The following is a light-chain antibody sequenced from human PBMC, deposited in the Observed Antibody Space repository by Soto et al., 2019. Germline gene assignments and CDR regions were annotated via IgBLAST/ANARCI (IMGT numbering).Light chain of an antibody. CDR3: SSYTSSSTLVV. CDR2: DVS. Sequence: QSALTQPASVSGSPGQSITISCTGTSSDVGGYNYVSWYQQHPGKAPKLMIYDVSNRPSGVSNRFSGSKSGNTASLTISGIQAEDEDDDYCSSYTSSSTLVVFGGGTKLTVL. J-gene: IGLJ2*01. V-gene: IGLV2-14*01. CDR1: SSDVGGYNY.